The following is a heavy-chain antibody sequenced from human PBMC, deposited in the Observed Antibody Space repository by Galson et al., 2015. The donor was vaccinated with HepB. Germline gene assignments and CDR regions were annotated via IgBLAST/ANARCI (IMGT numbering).Heavy chain of an antibody. D-gene: IGHD4-23*01. J-gene: IGHJ3*02. Sequence: SLRLSCAASGFTFNSYGIHWVRQAPGKGLEWVAVISYDGSNKYYADSVKGRFTISRDNSKNTLYLQMNSLRAEDTAVYYCARDGGNGAAGYDAFDIWGQGTMVTVSS. CDR2: ISYDGSNK. CDR1: GFTFNSYG. V-gene: IGHV3-30-3*01. CDR3: ARDGGNGAAGYDAFDI.